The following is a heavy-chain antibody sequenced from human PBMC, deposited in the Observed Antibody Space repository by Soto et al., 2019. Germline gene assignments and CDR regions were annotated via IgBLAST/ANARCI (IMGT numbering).Heavy chain of an antibody. CDR1: GGSISSSSYY. D-gene: IGHD3-10*01. Sequence: SETLSLTCTVSGGSISSSSYYWGWIRQPPGKGLEWIGSIYYSGSTYYNPSLKSRVTISVDTSKNQFSLKLSSVTAADTAVYYCARGSGPGVRYYYYYYYMDVWGKGTTVTVSS. J-gene: IGHJ6*03. CDR2: IYYSGST. CDR3: ARGSGPGVRYYYYYYYMDV. V-gene: IGHV4-39*07.